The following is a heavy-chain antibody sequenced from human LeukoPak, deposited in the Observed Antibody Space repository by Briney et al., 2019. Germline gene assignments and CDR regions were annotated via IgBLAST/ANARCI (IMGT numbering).Heavy chain of an antibody. CDR3: ARVVIIWGSFGEGPFDY. V-gene: IGHV1-46*01. D-gene: IGHD3-10*01. J-gene: IGHJ4*02. Sequence: ASVKVSCKASGGTFTSYYMHWVRQAPGQGLEWMGIINPSGGSTSYAQKFQGRVTMTRDTSTSTVYMELSSLRSEDTAVYYCARVVIIWGSFGEGPFDYWGQGTLVTVSS. CDR1: GGTFTSYY. CDR2: INPSGGST.